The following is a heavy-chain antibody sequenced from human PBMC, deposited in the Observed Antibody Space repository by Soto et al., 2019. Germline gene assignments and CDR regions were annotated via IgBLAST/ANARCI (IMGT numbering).Heavy chain of an antibody. J-gene: IGHJ3*02. CDR1: VGSISSSNW. CDR2: IYHSGST. V-gene: IGHV4-4*02. Sequence: SETLSLTCAVSVGSISSSNWWRWVRQPPGKGLEWIGEIYHSGSTNYNPSLKSRVTISVDKSKNQFSLKLSSVTAADTAVYYCARRGYYDSSGYAFDSWGQGTMVTVSS. D-gene: IGHD3-22*01. CDR3: ARRGYYDSSGYAFDS.